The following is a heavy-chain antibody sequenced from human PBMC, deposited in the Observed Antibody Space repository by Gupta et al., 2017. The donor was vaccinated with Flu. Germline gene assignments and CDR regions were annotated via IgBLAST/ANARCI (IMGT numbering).Heavy chain of an antibody. Sequence: QVQLQESGPGLVKPSETLSLTCTVSGGSISSYYWSWIRQPPGKGLEWIGYIYYSGSTNYNPSLKSRVTISVDTSKNQFSLKLSSVTAADTAVYYCARGPELLWFGGFDYWGQGTLVTVSS. V-gene: IGHV4-59*01. CDR3: ARGPELLWFGGFDY. J-gene: IGHJ4*02. CDR2: IYYSGST. D-gene: IGHD3-10*01. CDR1: GGSISSYY.